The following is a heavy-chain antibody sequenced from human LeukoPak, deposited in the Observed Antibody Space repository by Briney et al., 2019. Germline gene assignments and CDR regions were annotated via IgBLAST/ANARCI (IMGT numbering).Heavy chain of an antibody. J-gene: IGHJ4*02. V-gene: IGHV4-59*08. CDR3: APHRFGEPHFEY. D-gene: IGHD3-10*01. CDR1: DNSISSFY. Sequence: SETLSLTCTVSDNSISSFYWSWIRQPRGKGLEWIGFVYKTGHTNYNPSLKSRVAISLDGSKSQVSLRLTSVTAADTAVYYCAPHRFGEPHFEYWGRGTLVSVSS. CDR2: VYKTGHT.